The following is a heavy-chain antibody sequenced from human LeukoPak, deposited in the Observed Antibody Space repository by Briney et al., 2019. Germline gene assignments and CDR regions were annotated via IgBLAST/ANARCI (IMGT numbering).Heavy chain of an antibody. Sequence: SETLSLTCTVSGGSISSNSYYWAWIRQSPGKRLEWMGSIHYGGSTYENPSLKSRVTTSVDTSKNQFSLNLIYVTAADTAVYYCAGQTYGDYSANWFDPWGQGTLVTVSA. D-gene: IGHD4-17*01. CDR3: AGQTYGDYSANWFDP. CDR2: IHYGGST. V-gene: IGHV4-39*01. J-gene: IGHJ5*02. CDR1: GGSISSNSYY.